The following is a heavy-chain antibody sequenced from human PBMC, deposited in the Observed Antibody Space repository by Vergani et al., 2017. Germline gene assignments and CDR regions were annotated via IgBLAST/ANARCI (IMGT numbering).Heavy chain of an antibody. V-gene: IGHV4-39*01. Sequence: QVQLQESCPGLAKPSETLSLTCTVSGDSVISTDYHWGWIRQPPGKGLEWIGSMDYSGSTSYNPSLESRISISFETPKNQFSLRLTSVTAADTAVYYCASKRGACRAAYCHSYDFWGPGTLVGVSS. CDR1: GDSVISTDYH. D-gene: IGHD2-15*01. CDR3: ASKRGACRAAYCHSYDF. CDR2: MDYSGST. J-gene: IGHJ4*02.